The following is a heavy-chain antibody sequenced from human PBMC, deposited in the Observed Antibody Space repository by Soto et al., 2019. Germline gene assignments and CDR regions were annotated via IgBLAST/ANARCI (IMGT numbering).Heavy chain of an antibody. CDR3: ASVGALQLAFDI. D-gene: IGHD1-1*01. CDR2: INPSGGST. Sequence: ASVKVSCKASGYTFTSYYMHWVRQAPGQGLEWMGIINPSGGSTSYAQKFQGRVTMTRDTSTSTVYMELSSLRSEDTAVYYCASVGALQLAFDIWGQGTMVTVSS. V-gene: IGHV1-46*03. J-gene: IGHJ3*02. CDR1: GYTFTSYY.